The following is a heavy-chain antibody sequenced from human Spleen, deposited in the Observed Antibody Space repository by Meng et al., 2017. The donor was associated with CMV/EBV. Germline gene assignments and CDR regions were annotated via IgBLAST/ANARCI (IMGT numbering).Heavy chain of an antibody. Sequence: QVQLQESGPGLVKPSQTLSLPCTVPGGSISSSSYYWGWIRQPPGKGLEWIGSIYYSGSTYYNPSLKSRVTISVDTSKNQFSLKLSSVTAADTAVYYCARDRAGTTGGLGYWGQGTLVTVSS. CDR2: IYYSGST. CDR3: ARDRAGTTGGLGY. J-gene: IGHJ4*02. D-gene: IGHD1-1*01. CDR1: GGSISSSSYY. V-gene: IGHV4-39*07.